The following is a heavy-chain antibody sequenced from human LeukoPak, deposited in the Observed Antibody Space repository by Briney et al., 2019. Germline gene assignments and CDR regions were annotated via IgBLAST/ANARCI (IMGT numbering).Heavy chain of an antibody. CDR1: GYSFPNYW. CDR3: ARRGYDSSGYYYGY. V-gene: IGHV5-51*01. D-gene: IGHD3-22*01. CDR2: VYPATSDT. Sequence: GESLKISCKGSGYSFPNYWIGWVRQMPGKGLEWIGIVYPATSDTTYSPSFQGQVTMSADKSSSTAYLQWSSLKASDTAMYYCARRGYDSSGYYYGYWGQGTLVTVSS. J-gene: IGHJ4*02.